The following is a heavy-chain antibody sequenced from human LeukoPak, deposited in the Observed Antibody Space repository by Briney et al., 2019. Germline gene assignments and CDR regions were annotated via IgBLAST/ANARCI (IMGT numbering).Heavy chain of an antibody. J-gene: IGHJ4*02. CDR1: GGSISSGGYY. CDR2: IYHSGST. V-gene: IGHV4-30-2*01. D-gene: IGHD3-22*01. Sequence: SETLSLTCTVSGGSISSGGYYWSWIRQPPGKGLEWIGYIYHSGSTYYNPSLKSRVTISVDRSKNQFSLKLSSVTAADTAVYYCARGSHYYDSRGYPYDYWGQGTLVTVSS. CDR3: ARGSHYYDSRGYPYDY.